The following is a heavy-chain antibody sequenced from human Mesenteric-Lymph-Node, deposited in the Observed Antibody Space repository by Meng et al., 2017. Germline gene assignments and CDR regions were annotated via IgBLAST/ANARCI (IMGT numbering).Heavy chain of an antibody. D-gene: IGHD6-13*01. CDR1: GFTFSSYG. V-gene: IGHV3-33*01. CDR3: SREGPDSSRWRLTDY. Sequence: GGSLRLSCAASGFTFSSYGMHWVRQAPGKGLEWVAVIWYDGSNKYYADSVKGRFTISRDNSKNTLYLQLDSLRAEDTAVYYCSREGPDSSRWRLTDYWGQGTLVTVSS. J-gene: IGHJ4*02. CDR2: IWYDGSNK.